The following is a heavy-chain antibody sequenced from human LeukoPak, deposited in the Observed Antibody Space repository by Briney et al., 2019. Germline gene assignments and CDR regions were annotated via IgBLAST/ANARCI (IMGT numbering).Heavy chain of an antibody. CDR3: ARASTYYDILTGYYGAWFDP. V-gene: IGHV4-34*01. CDR1: GGSFSGYY. Sequence: SETLSLTCAVYGGSFSGYYWSWIRQPPGKGLEWIGEINHSGSTNYNPSLKSRVTISVDTSKNQFSLKLSSVTAADTAVYYCARASTYYDILTGYYGAWFDPWGQGTLVTVSS. CDR2: INHSGST. D-gene: IGHD3-9*01. J-gene: IGHJ5*02.